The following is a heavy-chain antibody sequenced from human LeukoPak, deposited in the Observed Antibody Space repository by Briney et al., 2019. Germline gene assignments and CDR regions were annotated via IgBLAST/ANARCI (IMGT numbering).Heavy chain of an antibody. CDR1: GYTFTYRH. V-gene: IGHV1-45*02. CDR2: ITPFNGNT. D-gene: IGHD2-21*01. Sequence: SVKVSCKASGYTFTYRHLHWVRQAPGQALEWMGWITPFNGNTNYAQKFQDRVTITRDRSMSIAYMELSSLRSEDTAMYYCASQPGGGEGEYYYYGMDVWGQGTTVTVSS. CDR3: ASQPGGGEGEYYYYGMDV. J-gene: IGHJ6*02.